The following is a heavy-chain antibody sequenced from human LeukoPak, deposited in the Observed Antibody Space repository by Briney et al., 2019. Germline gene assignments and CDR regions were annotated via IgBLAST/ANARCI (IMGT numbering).Heavy chain of an antibody. CDR3: TRDLYDFWSGLAFDY. CDR2: IRSKAYGGTT. CDR1: GFTFGDYA. V-gene: IGHV3-49*03. J-gene: IGHJ4*02. Sequence: PGGSLRLSCTASGFTFGDYAMSWFRQAPGKGLEWVGFIRSKAYGGTTEYAASVKGRFTISRDDSKSIAYLQMNSLKTEDTAVYYCTRDLYDFWSGLAFDYWGQGTLVTVSS. D-gene: IGHD3-3*01.